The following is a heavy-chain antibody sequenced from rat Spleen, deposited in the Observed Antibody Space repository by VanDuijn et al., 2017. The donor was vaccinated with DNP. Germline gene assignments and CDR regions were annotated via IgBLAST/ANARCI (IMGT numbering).Heavy chain of an antibody. J-gene: IGHJ3*01. CDR2: INTDGDTT. CDR1: GFTFSGYW. D-gene: IGHD1-11*01. CDR3: ATHSFTSGITTAFGS. Sequence: EVQLVETGGGLVQPGRSLKLSCVASGFTFSGYWMYWIRQAPGKGLEWVASINTDGDTTYYPDSVKGRFTVSRDNAENTVCLQMNSLRSEDTATYYCATHSFTSGITTAFGSWGQGTLVTVSS. V-gene: IGHV5-58*01.